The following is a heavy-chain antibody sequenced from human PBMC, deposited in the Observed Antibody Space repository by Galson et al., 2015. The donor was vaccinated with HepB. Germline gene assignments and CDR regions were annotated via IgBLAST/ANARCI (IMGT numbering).Heavy chain of an antibody. CDR2: IGSKANNYAT. D-gene: IGHD6-13*01. CDR3: VRSGDFSGYSSR. CDR1: GFTFSGSA. J-gene: IGHJ4*02. Sequence: SLRLSCAGSGFTFSGSAMHWVRQTSGKGLEWIGRIGSKANNYATAYKASLKGGFTIPRDDSKNLAYLHMRSLKTDDTAVYYCVRSGDFSGYSSRWGQGTLVTVSS. V-gene: IGHV3-73*01.